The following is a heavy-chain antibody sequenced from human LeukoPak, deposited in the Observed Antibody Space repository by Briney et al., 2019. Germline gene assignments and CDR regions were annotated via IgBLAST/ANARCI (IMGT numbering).Heavy chain of an antibody. CDR3: ASSRHSYGTCAFDI. V-gene: IGHV1-8*01. Sequence: ASVTVSCKASGYTFTSYDINWVRQATGQGLEWMGWMNPNSGNTVYAHKFQGRVTITRNTSISTAYMELSSLRSEDTALYYCASSRHSYGTCAFDILLQATMVSVCS. D-gene: IGHD5-18*01. CDR2: MNPNSGNT. CDR1: GYTFTSYD. J-gene: IGHJ3*02.